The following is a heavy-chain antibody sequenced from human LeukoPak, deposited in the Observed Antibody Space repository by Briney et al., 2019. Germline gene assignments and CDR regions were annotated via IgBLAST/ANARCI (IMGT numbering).Heavy chain of an antibody. J-gene: IGHJ4*02. Sequence: GASVNVSCKASGYSFITYYMHWVRQAPGQGLEWMGLINPDRGSTNYAQNFQGRVTMTRDTSTSTVYMELSSLTSEDTAVYYCARDLQARVILYSPDFWGQGTLVTVPS. D-gene: IGHD2-21*01. CDR2: INPDRGST. CDR3: ARDLQARVILYSPDF. CDR1: GYSFITYY. V-gene: IGHV1-46*01.